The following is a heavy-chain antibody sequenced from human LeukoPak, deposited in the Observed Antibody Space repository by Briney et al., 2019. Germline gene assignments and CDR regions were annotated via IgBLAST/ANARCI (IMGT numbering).Heavy chain of an antibody. CDR3: ARDPAAAADFYYYYGMDV. V-gene: IGHV1-2*02. Sequence: ASVKVSCKASGYTFTGYYIHWVRQAPGQGLEWMGWINPNSGGTNYAQKFQGRVTMTRDTSISTAYMELSRLRSDDTAVYYCARDPAAAADFYYYYGMDVWGQGTTVTVSS. CDR1: GYTFTGYY. CDR2: INPNSGGT. D-gene: IGHD6-13*01. J-gene: IGHJ6*02.